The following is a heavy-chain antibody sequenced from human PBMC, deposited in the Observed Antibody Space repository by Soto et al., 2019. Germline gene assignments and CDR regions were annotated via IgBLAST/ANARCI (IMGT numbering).Heavy chain of an antibody. V-gene: IGHV1-18*01. CDR1: GYTLSIYV. CDR3: ARDLDGGDPIDY. D-gene: IGHD2-21*02. J-gene: IGHJ4*02. Sequence: QVQLVQSGAEVKKPGASVKVSCKASGYTLSIYVVSWVGQAPGQGLEWMGWISTDNGNTKYAQKVQGRVTLTADTSTSTAFMELRGLRSDDTAMYYCARDLDGGDPIDYWGQGTLVSVSS. CDR2: ISTDNGNT.